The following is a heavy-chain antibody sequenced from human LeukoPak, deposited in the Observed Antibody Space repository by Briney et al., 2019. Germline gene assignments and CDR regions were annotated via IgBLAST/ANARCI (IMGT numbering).Heavy chain of an antibody. CDR1: GFTFSSYW. CDR2: INSDGSST. V-gene: IGHV3-74*01. J-gene: IGHJ4*02. Sequence: PGXSLRLSCAASGFTFSSYWMHWVRQAPGKGLGWVSRINSDGSSTNYADSVKGRFTISRDNAKNKLYVQMNSLRAQDTAVYYCARGGGYSYGPFDYWGQRTLVTVSS. D-gene: IGHD5-18*01. CDR3: ARGGGYSYGPFDY.